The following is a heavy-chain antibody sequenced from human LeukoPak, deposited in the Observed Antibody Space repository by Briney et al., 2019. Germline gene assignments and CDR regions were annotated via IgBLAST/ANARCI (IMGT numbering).Heavy chain of an antibody. Sequence: GQSLSDSFKGSGYSFTSYWIGWVRQMPGKGLEWMGIIYPGDSDTRYSPSFQGQVTTSADKSISTAYLQWSSLKASDTAMYYCTSITMVRGVIGVDVWGQESSASVSS. J-gene: IGHJ6*02. V-gene: IGHV5-51*01. D-gene: IGHD3-10*01. CDR2: IYPGDSDT. CDR3: TSITMVRGVIGVDV. CDR1: GYSFTSYW.